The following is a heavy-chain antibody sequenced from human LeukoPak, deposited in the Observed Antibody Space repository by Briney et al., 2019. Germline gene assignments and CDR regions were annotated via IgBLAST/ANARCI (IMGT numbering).Heavy chain of an antibody. CDR1: RFSLSTYW. D-gene: IGHD3-16*01. V-gene: IGHV3-7*01. J-gene: IGHJ3*02. CDR3: AAGDTFDI. CDR2: IKQDGDVK. Sequence: GGSLRLSCVGSRFSLSTYWMSWVRQAPGKGLAWVANIKQDGDVKQYVDSVKGRFTISRDNAKNSVYVQMNDLTVEDTAVYYCAAGDTFDIWGQGTLVTVSS.